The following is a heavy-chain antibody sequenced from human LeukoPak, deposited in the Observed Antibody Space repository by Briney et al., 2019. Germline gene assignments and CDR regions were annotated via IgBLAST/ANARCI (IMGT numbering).Heavy chain of an antibody. CDR2: IYYSGST. V-gene: IGHV4-61*03. CDR3: ARRPYWYFDL. J-gene: IGHJ2*01. Sequence: SETLSLTCTVSGGSVGSGTFYWSWIRQPPGKGLEWIGDIYYSGSTNYNPSLKSRVTMSVDTSKNHFSLKLSSVTAADTAVYYCARRPYWYFDLWGRGTLVTVSS. D-gene: IGHD6-6*01. CDR1: GGSVGSGTFY.